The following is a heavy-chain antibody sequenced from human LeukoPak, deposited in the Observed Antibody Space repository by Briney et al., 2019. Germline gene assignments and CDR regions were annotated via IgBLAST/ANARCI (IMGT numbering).Heavy chain of an antibody. Sequence: SETLSLTCTVSGGSISSSSYYWGWIRQPPGKGLERIGSIYYSGSTYYNPSLKSRVTISVDTSKNQFSLKLSSVTAADTAVYYCGRLSLGYGDYVVPDAFDIWAQGTRVTVSS. J-gene: IGHJ3*02. V-gene: IGHV4-39*01. CDR1: GGSISSSSYY. CDR3: GRLSLGYGDYVVPDAFDI. D-gene: IGHD4-17*01. CDR2: IYYSGST.